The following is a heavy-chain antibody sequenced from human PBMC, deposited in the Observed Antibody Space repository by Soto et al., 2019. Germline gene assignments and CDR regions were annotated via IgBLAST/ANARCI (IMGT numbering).Heavy chain of an antibody. V-gene: IGHV3-48*01. CDR3: ARDSYGFDY. D-gene: IGHD5-18*01. J-gene: IGHJ4*02. Sequence: PGGSLRLSCAASGFTFSSYSMNWVRQAPGKGLEWVSYISRSSSTIYYADSVKGRFTISRDNSKNTLYLQMNSLRAEDTAVYYCARDSYGFDYWGQGTLVTVSS. CDR1: GFTFSSYS. CDR2: ISRSSSTI.